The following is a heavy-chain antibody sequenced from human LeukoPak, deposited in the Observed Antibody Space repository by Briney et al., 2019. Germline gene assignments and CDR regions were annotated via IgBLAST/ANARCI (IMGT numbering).Heavy chain of an antibody. D-gene: IGHD2-2*01. CDR2: INSNSGGT. CDR1: AGTFSSYA. J-gene: IGHJ5*02. V-gene: IGHV1-2*02. CDR3: AKDPFDQMLPENWFDP. Sequence: ASVKVSCKSSAGTFSSYAISWVRHAPGQGLELMGWINSNSGGTNYAQKFQGGVTMTRDTSISTAYMELSRLRSDDTAVYYCAKDPFDQMLPENWFDPWGQGTLVTVSS.